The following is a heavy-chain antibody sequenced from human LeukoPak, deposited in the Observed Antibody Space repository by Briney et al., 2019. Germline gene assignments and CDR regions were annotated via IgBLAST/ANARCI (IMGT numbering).Heavy chain of an antibody. CDR1: GYTFTGYY. V-gene: IGHV1-2*06. CDR3: AKVRGGQTFSLYYFDY. J-gene: IGHJ4*02. Sequence: ASVKVSCKASGYTFTGYYMHWVRQAPGQGLEWMGRINPNSGGTNYAQEFQGRVTMTRDTSISTAYMELSRLRSDDTAVYYCAKVRGGQTFSLYYFDYWGQGTLVTVSS. CDR2: INPNSGGT. D-gene: IGHD3-10*01.